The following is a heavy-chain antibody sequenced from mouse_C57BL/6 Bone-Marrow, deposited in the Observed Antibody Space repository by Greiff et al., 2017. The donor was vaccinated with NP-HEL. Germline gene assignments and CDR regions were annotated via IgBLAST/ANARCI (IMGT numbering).Heavy chain of an antibody. Sequence: VQLQQPGAELVKPGASVKLSCKASGYTFTSYWMPWVKQRPGQGLEWIGMIHPNSGSTNYNEKFKSKVTLTVDKSSSTAYLQLSSLTSEDSAVYYCASPFPYWGQGTTLTVSS. V-gene: IGHV1-64*01. J-gene: IGHJ2*01. CDR1: GYTFTSYW. CDR3: ASPFPY. CDR2: IHPNSGST.